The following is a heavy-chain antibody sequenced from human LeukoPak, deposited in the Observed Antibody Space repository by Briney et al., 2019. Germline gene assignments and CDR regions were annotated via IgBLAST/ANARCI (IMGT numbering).Heavy chain of an antibody. V-gene: IGHV3-21*04. CDR3: AKGSGYSYGYFDY. Sequence: GGSLRLSCAASGFTFSSYSINWVRQAPGKGLEWVSSISSSSSYIYYADSVKGRFTISRDNAKNSLYLQMNSLRAEDTAVYYCAKGSGYSYGYFDYWGQGTLVTVSS. D-gene: IGHD5-18*01. CDR1: GFTFSSYS. J-gene: IGHJ4*02. CDR2: ISSSSSYI.